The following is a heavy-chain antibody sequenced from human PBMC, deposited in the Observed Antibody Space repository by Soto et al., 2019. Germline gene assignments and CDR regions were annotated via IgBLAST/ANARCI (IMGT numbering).Heavy chain of an antibody. CDR3: ARDDSGYSSSWY. CDR2: INGGNGNT. D-gene: IGHD6-13*01. V-gene: IGHV1-3*01. Sequence: ASVKVSYKTSGNTFNYYALHWVRQAPGQRPEWMGWINGGNGNTKYSEHFQGRVTFTGDTSAGTAYMELSSLTSEDTAVYYCARDDSGYSSSWY. CDR1: GNTFNYYA. J-gene: IGHJ2*01.